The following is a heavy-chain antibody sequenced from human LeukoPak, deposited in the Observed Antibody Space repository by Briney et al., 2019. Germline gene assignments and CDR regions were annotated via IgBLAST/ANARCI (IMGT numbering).Heavy chain of an antibody. Sequence: VASVKVSCKASGGTFSSYAISWVRQAPGQGLEWMGGIIPIFGTANYAQKFQGRVTITTDESTSTAYMELSSLRSEDTAVYYCARGADNSYYYYMDVWGKGTTVTVSS. CDR2: IIPIFGTA. V-gene: IGHV1-69*05. D-gene: IGHD2/OR15-2a*01. J-gene: IGHJ6*03. CDR3: ARGADNSYYYYMDV. CDR1: GGTFSSYA.